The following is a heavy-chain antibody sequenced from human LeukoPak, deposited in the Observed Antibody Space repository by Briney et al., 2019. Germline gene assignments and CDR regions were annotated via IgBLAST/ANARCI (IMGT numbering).Heavy chain of an antibody. J-gene: IGHJ4*02. D-gene: IGHD5-18*01. CDR3: VRLIRGYSYGPFDY. CDR2: INHSGST. V-gene: IGHV4-34*01. Sequence: SETLSLTCAVYGGSFSGYYWSWIRQPPGKGLEWIGEINHSGSTNYNPSLKSRVTISVDTSKNQFSLKLSSVTAADTAVYYCVRLIRGYSYGPFDYWGQGTLVTVSS. CDR1: GGSFSGYY.